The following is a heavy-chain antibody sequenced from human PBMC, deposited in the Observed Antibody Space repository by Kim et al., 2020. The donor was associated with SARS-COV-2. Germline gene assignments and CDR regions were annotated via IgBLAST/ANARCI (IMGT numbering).Heavy chain of an antibody. Sequence: GGSLRLSCAASGFTFRSYAMNWVRQAPGKGLEWVSGISDSGRGTYYADSVKGRFTISRDNSKNTVFLQMNSLRAEDTAVYYCAKGSGSGPDYWGQGALVTVSS. D-gene: IGHD3-10*01. CDR1: GFTFRSYA. CDR2: ISDSGRGT. V-gene: IGHV3-23*01. J-gene: IGHJ4*02. CDR3: AKGSGSGPDY.